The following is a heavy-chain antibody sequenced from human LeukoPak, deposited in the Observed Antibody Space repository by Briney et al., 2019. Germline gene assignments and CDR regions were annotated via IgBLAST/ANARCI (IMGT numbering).Heavy chain of an antibody. J-gene: IGHJ3*02. CDR2: IYTRRST. D-gene: IGHD2-15*01. CDR1: GGSINNYY. V-gene: IGHV4-4*07. Sequence: PSQTLSLTCTVSGGSINNYYWSWIRQPAGKGLGWIGRIYTRRSTNYNPSLKSRVTMSVDTSKNQFSLKLSSVTAADTAVYYCARGRYCSADICSGGDAFDIWGQGTMVSVSS. CDR3: ARGRYCSADICSGGDAFDI.